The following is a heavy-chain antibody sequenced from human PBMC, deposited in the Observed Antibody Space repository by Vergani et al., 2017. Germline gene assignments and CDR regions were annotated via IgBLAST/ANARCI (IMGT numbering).Heavy chain of an antibody. CDR1: GFTFSSYA. CDR2: INHSGST. D-gene: IGHD2-2*02. CDR3: ARGGRRRIVVVPAAIRIFDAFDI. Sequence: VQLLESGGGLVQPGGSLRLSCAASGFTFSSYAMSWVRQPPGKGLEWIGEINHSGSTNYNPSLKSRVTISVDTSKNQFSLKLSSVTAADTAVYYCARGGRRRIVVVPAAIRIFDAFDIWGQGTMVTVSS. J-gene: IGHJ3*02. V-gene: IGHV4-34*01.